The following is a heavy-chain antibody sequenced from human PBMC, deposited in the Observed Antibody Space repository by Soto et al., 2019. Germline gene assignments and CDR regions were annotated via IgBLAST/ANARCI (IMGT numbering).Heavy chain of an antibody. D-gene: IGHD2-15*01. CDR3: SGVTVVTRFFDF. CDR1: GGSISSGDYY. V-gene: IGHV4-30-4*01. J-gene: IGHJ4*02. Sequence: SETLSLTCTVSGGSISSGDYYWSWIRQPPGEGLEWIGYIYYSGSTYYNPSLKSRVTISVDTSKNQFSLKLSSVTAADTAVYYWSGVTVVTRFFDFWGQGTLVTVYS. CDR2: IYYSGST.